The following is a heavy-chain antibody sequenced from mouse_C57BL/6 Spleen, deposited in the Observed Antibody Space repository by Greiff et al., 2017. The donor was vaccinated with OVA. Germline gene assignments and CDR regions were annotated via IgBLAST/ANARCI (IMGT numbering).Heavy chain of an antibody. CDR2: IYPRDGST. CDR3: ARRRYGSGYYAMDY. Sequence: VQLQQSRPELVKPGASVKLSCKASGYTFTSYDINWVKQRPGQGLEWIGWIYPRDGSTKYNEKFKGKATLTVDTSSSTAYMELHSLTSEDSAVYVCARRRYGSGYYAMDYWGQGTSVTVSS. D-gene: IGHD1-1*01. J-gene: IGHJ4*01. CDR1: GYTFTSYD. V-gene: IGHV1-85*01.